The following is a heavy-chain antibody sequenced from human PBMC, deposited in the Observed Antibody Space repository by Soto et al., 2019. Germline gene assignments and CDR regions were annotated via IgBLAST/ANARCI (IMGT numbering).Heavy chain of an antibody. CDR1: GFTFSIYD. V-gene: IGHV3-13*01. J-gene: IGHJ4*02. CDR2: IESAGAT. CDR3: ARDAKSEYSRGAGGFDS. Sequence: EVQLVESGGGLVQPGGSLRISCAASGFTFSIYDIHWVRQATGKGLEWVSGIESAGATYYSDSVKGRFTISRDNAKNSLYLQMNSLRAEDTAVYYCARDAKSEYSRGAGGFDSWCQGALVTVSS. D-gene: IGHD3-16*01.